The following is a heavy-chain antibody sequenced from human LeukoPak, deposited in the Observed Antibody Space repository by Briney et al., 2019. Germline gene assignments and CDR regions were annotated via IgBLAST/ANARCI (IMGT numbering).Heavy chain of an antibody. J-gene: IGHJ4*02. V-gene: IGHV5-51*01. CDR1: GYSFTSYW. D-gene: IGHD3-3*01. CDR3: ARHKRSLPYDF. Sequence: GESLKISCKGSGYSFTSYWIGWVRQMPGRGLEWMGIIYPSDSDTRYSPSFQGQVTISADKSINTAYLQWSSLKASDTAMYYCARHKRSLPYDFWGQGTLVTVSS. CDR2: IYPSDSDT.